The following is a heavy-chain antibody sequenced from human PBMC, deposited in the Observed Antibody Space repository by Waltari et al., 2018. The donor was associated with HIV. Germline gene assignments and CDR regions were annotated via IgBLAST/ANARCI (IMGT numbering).Heavy chain of an antibody. CDR1: GLPLSNAW. CDR3: YGFV. CDR2: IKSKTDGGTE. D-gene: IGHD3-10*01. J-gene: IGHJ4*02. V-gene: IGHV3-15*01. Sequence: EVQLVESGGGLVKPGGSLRLSCAAYGLPLSNAWMSWVRQAPGKGLEWVGRIKSKTDGGTEDYAAPVKGRFTISRDDSKNILYLQMNSLKTEDTAVYYCYGFVWGQGTLVTVSS.